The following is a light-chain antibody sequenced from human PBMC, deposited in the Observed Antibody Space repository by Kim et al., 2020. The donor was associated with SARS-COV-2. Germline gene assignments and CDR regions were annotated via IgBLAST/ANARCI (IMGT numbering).Light chain of an antibody. CDR3: SSYTTSSIRL. CDR1: TSDVGGSHF. V-gene: IGLV2-14*03. J-gene: IGLJ3*02. CDR2: DYT. Sequence: QSVLTQPASVSGSPGQSITISCAGSTSDVGGSHFVSWYQQHPGRAPKLIIYDYTKRPSGVSYRFSGSRSGNTASLTISGLQTEDEAAYFCSSYTTSSIRLFGGGTQLTVL.